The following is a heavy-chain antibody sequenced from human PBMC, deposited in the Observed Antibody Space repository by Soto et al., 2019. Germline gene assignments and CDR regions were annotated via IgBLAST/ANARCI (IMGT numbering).Heavy chain of an antibody. CDR3: ARAGYSSGWHGKYFDY. CDR1: GGSISSSSYY. CDR2: IYYSGST. J-gene: IGHJ4*02. Sequence: QLQLQESGPGLVKPSETLSLTCTVSGGSISSSSYYWGWIRQPPGKGLEWIGSIYYSGSTYYNPSLKSRVTISVATSKNQFSLKLSSVTAADTAVYYCARAGYSSGWHGKYFDYWGQGTLVTVSS. D-gene: IGHD6-19*01. V-gene: IGHV4-39*01.